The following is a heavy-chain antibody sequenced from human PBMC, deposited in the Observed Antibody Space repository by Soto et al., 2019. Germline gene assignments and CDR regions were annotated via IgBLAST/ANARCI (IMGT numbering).Heavy chain of an antibody. D-gene: IGHD3-10*01. CDR1: GFTFSSYG. V-gene: IGHV3-33*01. CDR2: IWYDGSNK. CDR3: ARVQFGELLSYDAFDI. J-gene: IGHJ3*02. Sequence: GGSLRLSCAASGFTFSSYGMHWVRQAPGKGLEWVAVIWYDGSNKYYADSVKGRFTISRDNSKNTLYLQMNSLRAEDTAVYYCARVQFGELLSYDAFDIWGQGTMVTVSS.